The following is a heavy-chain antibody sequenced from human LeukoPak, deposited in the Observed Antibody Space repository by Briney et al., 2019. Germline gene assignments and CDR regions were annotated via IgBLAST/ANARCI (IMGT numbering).Heavy chain of an antibody. D-gene: IGHD3-22*01. Sequence: SETLSLTCTVSGGSISSSSYYWGWIRQPPGKGLEWIGSIYYSGSTYYNPSLKSRVTISVDTSKNQFSLKLSSVSAADTAVYYCARETDYYDSSNYFDYWGQGTLVTVSS. V-gene: IGHV4-39*02. CDR3: ARETDYYDSSNYFDY. J-gene: IGHJ4*02. CDR1: GGSISSSSYY. CDR2: IYYSGST.